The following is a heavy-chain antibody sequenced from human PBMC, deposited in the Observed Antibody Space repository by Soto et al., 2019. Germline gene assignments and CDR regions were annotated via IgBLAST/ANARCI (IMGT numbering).Heavy chain of an antibody. V-gene: IGHV1-2*04. CDR1: GYTFTGYY. D-gene: IGHD6-6*01. CDR2: INPNSGGT. J-gene: IGHJ4*02. CDR3: VRSSIEPRVFMYPFDS. Sequence: ASVKVSCKASGYTFTGYYMHWVRQAPGQGLEWMGWINPNSGGTNYAQKFQGWVTMTRDTSISTAYMELSRLRSDDTAVYYCVRSSIEPRVFMYPFDSWGQGTLVTVSS.